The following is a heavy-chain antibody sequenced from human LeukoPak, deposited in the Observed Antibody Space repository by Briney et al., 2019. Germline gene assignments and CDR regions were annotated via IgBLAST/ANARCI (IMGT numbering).Heavy chain of an antibody. CDR2: IYTSGST. V-gene: IGHV4-4*07. CDR3: ARHAKAWSSGPYYYFDY. D-gene: IGHD3-22*01. J-gene: IGHJ4*02. Sequence: SETLSLTCTVSGGSISSYYWSWIRQPAGKGLEWIGRIYTSGSTNYNPSLKSRVTMSVDTSKNQFSLKLSSVTAADTAVYYCARHAKAWSSGPYYYFDYWGQGTLVTVSS. CDR1: GGSISSYY.